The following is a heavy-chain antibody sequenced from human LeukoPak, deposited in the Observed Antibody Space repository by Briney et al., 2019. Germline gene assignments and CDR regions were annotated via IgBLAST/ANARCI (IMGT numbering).Heavy chain of an antibody. D-gene: IGHD1-26*01. CDR3: ATNIHGAEFDP. V-gene: IGHV3-23*01. CDR1: VFIFSRYA. J-gene: IGHJ5*02. Sequence: GGSLRLSCAASVFIFSRYAMSWVRQAPGKGREGVSAISCSGGSTYYADSVKGRLTNPRHNSKHTLYLHMNSQRAEHTPVYYCATNIHGAEFDPWGEGNLGTVSS. CDR2: ISCSGGST.